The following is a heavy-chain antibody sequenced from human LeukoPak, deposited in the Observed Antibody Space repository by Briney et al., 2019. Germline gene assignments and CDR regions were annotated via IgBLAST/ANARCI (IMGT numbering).Heavy chain of an antibody. Sequence: PGGSLRLSCAASGFTSSSYSMNWVRQAPGKGLEWVSYISSSSSTIYYADSVKGRFTISRDNAKNSLYLQMNSLRDEDTAVYYCARYGAPEDYYGMDVWGQGTTVTVSS. J-gene: IGHJ6*02. V-gene: IGHV3-48*02. CDR3: ARYGAPEDYYGMDV. CDR2: ISSSSSTI. CDR1: GFTSSSYS. D-gene: IGHD4/OR15-4a*01.